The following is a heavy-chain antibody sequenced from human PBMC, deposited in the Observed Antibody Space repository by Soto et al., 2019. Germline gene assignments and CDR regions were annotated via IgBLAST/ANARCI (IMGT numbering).Heavy chain of an antibody. CDR1: GGSISSGGYY. CDR3: ARGVEMATIPLDY. J-gene: IGHJ4*02. CDR2: IYYSGST. Sequence: QVQLQESGPGLVKPSQTLSLTCTVSGGSISSGGYYWSWIRQHPGKGLEWIGYIYYSGSTYYNPSLKSRVXISXDXFKNQFSLKLSSVTAADTAVYYCARGVEMATIPLDYWGQGTLVTVSS. V-gene: IGHV4-31*03. D-gene: IGHD5-12*01.